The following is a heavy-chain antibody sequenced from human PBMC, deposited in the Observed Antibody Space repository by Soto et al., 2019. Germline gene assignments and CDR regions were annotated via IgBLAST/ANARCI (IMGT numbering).Heavy chain of an antibody. D-gene: IGHD3-10*02. J-gene: IGHJ4*02. Sequence: ASVKVSCKASGYTFTDSFIHWVRQAPGQGLEWMGITNPSDGSTNYAQKFQGRVTMTSDTSTSTVYMEMNSLRSEDTAMYYCARSYVTSRPIDFWGQGTLVTVSS. CDR3: ARSYVTSRPIDF. CDR2: TNPSDGST. V-gene: IGHV1-46*01. CDR1: GYTFTDSF.